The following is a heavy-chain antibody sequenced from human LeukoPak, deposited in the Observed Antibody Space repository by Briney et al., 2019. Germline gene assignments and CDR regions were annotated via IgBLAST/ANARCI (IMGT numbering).Heavy chain of an antibody. CDR3: AKDLDRYCSGGSCYADY. CDR1: GFTFSSYG. D-gene: IGHD2-15*01. J-gene: IGHJ4*02. Sequence: GWSLTLSRAASGFTFSSYGIHWVRQAPAKGLEGVAFIRYDGSNKYYADSVKGRFTISRDDSKNTLYLQMISLRAEDTAVYYCAKDLDRYCSGGSCYADYWGQGTLVTVSS. V-gene: IGHV3-30*02. CDR2: IRYDGSNK.